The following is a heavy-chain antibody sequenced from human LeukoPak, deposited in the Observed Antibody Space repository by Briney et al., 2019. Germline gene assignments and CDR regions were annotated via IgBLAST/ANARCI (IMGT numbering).Heavy chain of an antibody. CDR2: INNDGSST. CDR1: GFTFSSFW. Sequence: PGGSLRLSCAASGFTFSSFWMHWVRQAPGKGRVWVSRINNDGSSTDYADSVKGRVTISRDNAKNTLYLQMNSLRAEDTAVYYCARYSFVTISGGWNWFDPWGQGTLVTVSS. CDR3: ARYSFVTISGGWNWFDP. D-gene: IGHD3-3*01. V-gene: IGHV3-74*01. J-gene: IGHJ5*02.